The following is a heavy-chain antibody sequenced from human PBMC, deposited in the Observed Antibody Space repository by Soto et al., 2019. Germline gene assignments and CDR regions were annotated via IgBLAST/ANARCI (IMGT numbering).Heavy chain of an antibody. CDR1: GFTFSSYG. D-gene: IGHD3-3*01. V-gene: IGHV3-30*18. CDR3: AKVYYDFWSGSPCDY. Sequence: QVQLVESGGGVVQPGRSLRLSCAASGFTFSSYGMHWVRQAPGQGLEWVAVISDDGSNKYYADSVKGRFTISRDNSKNTLYLQMNSLRAEDTAVYYCAKVYYDFWSGSPCDYWGQGTLVTVSS. J-gene: IGHJ4*02. CDR2: ISDDGSNK.